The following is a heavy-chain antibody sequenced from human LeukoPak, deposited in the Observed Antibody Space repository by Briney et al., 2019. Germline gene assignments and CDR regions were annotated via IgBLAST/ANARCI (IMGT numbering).Heavy chain of an antibody. CDR3: ARVSSGPYYFDY. CDR1: GGSISSGSYY. CDR2: IYTSGST. J-gene: IGHJ4*02. Sequence: SETLSLTCTVSGGSISSGSYYWRWIRQPAGKGLEWIGRIYTSGSTNYNPSLKSRVTISVDTSKNQFSLKLSSVTAADTAVYYCARVSSGPYYFDYWGQGTLVTVSS. D-gene: IGHD6-19*01. V-gene: IGHV4-61*02.